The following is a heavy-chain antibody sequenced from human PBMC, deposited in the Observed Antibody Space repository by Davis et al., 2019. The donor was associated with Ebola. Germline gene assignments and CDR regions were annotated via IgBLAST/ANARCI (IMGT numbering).Heavy chain of an antibody. J-gene: IGHJ6*02. CDR1: GFTFTSSA. V-gene: IGHV1-58*01. D-gene: IGHD6-13*01. CDR2: IVVGSGNT. Sequence: SVKVSCKASGFTFTSSAVQWVRQARGQRLEWIGWIVVGSGNTNYAQKFQERVTITRDMSTSTAYMELSSLRSEDTAVYYCARGPDRIAAAGLYYYYGMDVWGQGTTVTVSS. CDR3: ARGPDRIAAAGLYYYYGMDV.